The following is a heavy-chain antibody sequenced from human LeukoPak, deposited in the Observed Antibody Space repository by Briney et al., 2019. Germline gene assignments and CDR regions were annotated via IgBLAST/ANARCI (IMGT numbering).Heavy chain of an antibody. J-gene: IGHJ4*02. V-gene: IGHV4-30-4*08. CDR1: GDSISSSSYY. CDR2: IYYSGST. D-gene: IGHD3-22*01. Sequence: PSETLSLTCTVSGDSISSSSYYWGWIRQPPGKGLEWIGYIYYSGSTYYNPSLKSRVTISVDTSKNQFSLKLSSVTAADTAVYYCARAIDYYDSSGYYGGDYFDYWGQGTLVTVSS. CDR3: ARAIDYYDSSGYYGGDYFDY.